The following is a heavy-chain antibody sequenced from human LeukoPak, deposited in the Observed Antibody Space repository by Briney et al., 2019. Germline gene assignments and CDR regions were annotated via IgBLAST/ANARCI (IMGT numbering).Heavy chain of an antibody. D-gene: IGHD4-17*01. Sequence: KPSETLSLTCTVSGGSISSSSYYWGWIRQPPGKGLEWIGSIYHSGSTYYNPSLKSRVTISVDTSKNQFSLKLSSVTAADTAVYYCARDYGKKRRFDYWGQGTLVTVSS. CDR1: GGSISSSSYY. J-gene: IGHJ4*02. CDR3: ARDYGKKRRFDY. CDR2: IYHSGST. V-gene: IGHV4-39*07.